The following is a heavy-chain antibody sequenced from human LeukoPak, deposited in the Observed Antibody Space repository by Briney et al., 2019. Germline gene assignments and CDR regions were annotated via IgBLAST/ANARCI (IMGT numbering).Heavy chain of an antibody. CDR2: FDPEDGET. Sequence: GASVKVSCKVSGYTLTELSMHWVRQVSGKGLEWMGGFDPEDGETIYAQKFQGRITMTEDTSTDTAYMELSSLRSEDTAVYYCVRVPYHGGNWGFDYWGQGTLVTVSS. CDR3: VRVPYHGGNWGFDY. D-gene: IGHD4-23*01. J-gene: IGHJ4*02. CDR1: GYTLTELS. V-gene: IGHV1-24*01.